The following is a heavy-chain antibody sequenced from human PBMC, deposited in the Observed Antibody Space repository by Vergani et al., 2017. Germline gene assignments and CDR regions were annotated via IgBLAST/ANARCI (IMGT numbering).Heavy chain of an antibody. Sequence: EVHLLESGGGQVEAGGSLRLSCVASGFTFSNSAMSWVRQTSGKGLEWVSAISGHGDRTYYADSVKGRFTISRDNSKNTVYLQMNRLKAEDRATYYCAREXRSNTSPFVGDWGQGTLVTV. J-gene: IGHJ4*02. CDR3: AREXRSNTSPFVGD. V-gene: IGHV3-23*01. CDR1: GFTFSNSA. CDR2: ISGHGDRT. D-gene: IGHD2/OR15-2a*01.